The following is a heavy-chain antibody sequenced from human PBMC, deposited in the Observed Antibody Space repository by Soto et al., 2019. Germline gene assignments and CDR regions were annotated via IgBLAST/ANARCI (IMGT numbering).Heavy chain of an antibody. D-gene: IGHD3-3*01. J-gene: IGHJ4*02. CDR1: GFTFSNAW. V-gene: IGHV3-15*01. CDR2: IKSKTDGGTT. Sequence: GGSLRLSCAASGFTFSNAWMSWVRQAPGKGLEWVGRIKSKTDGGTTDYAAPVKGRFTISRDDSKDTLYLQMNSLKTEDTAVYYCTTASFLEWLLSFDYWGQGTLVTAPQ. CDR3: TTASFLEWLLSFDY.